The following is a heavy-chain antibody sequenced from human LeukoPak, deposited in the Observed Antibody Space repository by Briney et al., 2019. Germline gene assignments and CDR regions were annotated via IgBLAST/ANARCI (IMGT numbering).Heavy chain of an antibody. V-gene: IGHV4-34*01. CDR3: AKSSYSIFDY. CDR1: GGSFSGYY. J-gene: IGHJ4*02. CDR2: INHSGST. Sequence: SETLSLTCAVYGGSFSGYYWSWIRQPPGKGLEWIGEINHSGSTYYNPSLKSRVTISVDTSKNQFSLKLSSVTAADTAVYYCAKSSYSIFDYWGQGTLVTVSS. D-gene: IGHD5-18*01.